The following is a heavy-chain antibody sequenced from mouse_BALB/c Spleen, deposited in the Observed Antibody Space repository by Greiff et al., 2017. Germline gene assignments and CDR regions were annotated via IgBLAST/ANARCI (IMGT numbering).Heavy chain of an antibody. V-gene: IGHV5-12-1*01. CDR3: ARQKGGYYGYFDV. D-gene: IGHD1-1*02. Sequence: DVMLVESGGGLVKPGGSLKLSCAASGFAFSSYDMSWVRQTPEKRLEWVAYISSGGGSTYYPDTVKGRFTISRDNAKNTLYLQMSSLKSEDTAMYYCARQKGGYYGYFDVWGAGTTVTVSS. CDR1: GFAFSSYD. CDR2: ISSGGGST. J-gene: IGHJ1*01.